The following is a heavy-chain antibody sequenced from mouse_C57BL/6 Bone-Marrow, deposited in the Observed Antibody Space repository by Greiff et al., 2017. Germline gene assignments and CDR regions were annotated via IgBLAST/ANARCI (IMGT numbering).Heavy chain of an antibody. CDR1: GFNIKDDY. D-gene: IGHD2-3*01. CDR2: IDPENGDT. Sequence: EVQLQQSGAELVRPGASVKLSCTASGFNIKDDYMHWVKQRPEQGLEWIGWIDPENGDTEYASKFQGKATITEDTSSNTAYLQLSSLTSEETAVYYCTDDGWSFAYWGQGTLVTVSA. J-gene: IGHJ3*01. CDR3: TDDGWSFAY. V-gene: IGHV14-4*01.